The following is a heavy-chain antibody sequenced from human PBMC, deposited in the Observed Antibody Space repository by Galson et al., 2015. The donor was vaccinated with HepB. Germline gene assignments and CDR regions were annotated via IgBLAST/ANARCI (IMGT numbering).Heavy chain of an antibody. D-gene: IGHD6-6*01. CDR3: ARASYSSSSRAYSYMDV. CDR1: GYTFTGYY. J-gene: IGHJ6*03. CDR2: INPNSGGT. V-gene: IGHV1-2*04. Sequence: SVKVSCKASGYTFTGYYMHWVRQAPGQGLEWMGWINPNSGGTKYAQKFQGWVTMTRDTSISTAYMELSRLRSDDTAVYYCARASYSSSSRAYSYMDVWGKGTTVTGSS.